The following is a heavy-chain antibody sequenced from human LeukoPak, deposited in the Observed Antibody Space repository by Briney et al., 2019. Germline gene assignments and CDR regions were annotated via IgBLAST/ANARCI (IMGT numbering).Heavy chain of an antibody. CDR3: ARGGAYGDYGMDV. D-gene: IGHD4-17*01. V-gene: IGHV3-48*02. Sequence: GGSLRLSCAASGFTFSNYNMNWVRQGPGKGLEWVSYISSSSRTIYDADSVKGRFTISRDNAKNSLFLHMNSLRDEDTADYYCARGGAYGDYGMDVWGPGTTVTVSS. CDR2: ISSSSRTI. CDR1: GFTFSNYN. J-gene: IGHJ6*02.